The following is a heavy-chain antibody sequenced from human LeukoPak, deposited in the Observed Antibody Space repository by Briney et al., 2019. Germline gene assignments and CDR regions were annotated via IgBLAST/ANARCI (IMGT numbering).Heavy chain of an antibody. CDR2: IYYSGST. D-gene: IGHD3-10*01. V-gene: IGHV4-61*10. CDR3: ARVGEEGVPDY. Sequence: SETLSLTCTVSGGSISSGSYYWSWIRQPAGKGLEWIGYIYYSGSTNYNPSLKSRVTISVDTSKNQFSLKLSSVTAADTAVYYCARVGEEGVPDYWGQGTLVTVSS. CDR1: GGSISSGSYY. J-gene: IGHJ4*02.